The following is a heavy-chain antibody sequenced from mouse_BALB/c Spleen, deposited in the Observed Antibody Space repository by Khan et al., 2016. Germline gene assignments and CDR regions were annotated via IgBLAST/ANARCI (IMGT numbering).Heavy chain of an antibody. J-gene: IGHJ2*01. V-gene: IGHV1-7*01. CDR3: GKGYYYFDY. CDR1: GYTFTAYW. D-gene: IGHD3-2*02. CDR2: INPSSGYT. Sequence: QVQLQQSGAELAKPGASVKMSCKASGYTFTAYWMHWIKQRPGQGLEWIGYINPSSGYTEYNQKFKDKATLTADRSSSTAYMQLSSLTSEDSAVYCCGKGYYYFDYWGQGTTLTVSS.